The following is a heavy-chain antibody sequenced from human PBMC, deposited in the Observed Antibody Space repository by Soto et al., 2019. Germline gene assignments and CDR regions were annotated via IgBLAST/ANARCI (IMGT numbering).Heavy chain of an antibody. CDR3: AKPSYIFGVVIPGAFDY. Sequence: PGGSLRLAGAAAGLTFRSHAMHWVGQASREGLDRVSGLSGRDVSTNYTDCVKCQFTVSRDRSKNTVYLQLNILRVEYRAVKYYAKPSYIFGVVIPGAFDYRGQGALVTV. D-gene: IGHD3-3*01. V-gene: IGHV3-23*01. CDR2: LSGRDVST. J-gene: IGHJ4*02. CDR1: GLTFRSHA.